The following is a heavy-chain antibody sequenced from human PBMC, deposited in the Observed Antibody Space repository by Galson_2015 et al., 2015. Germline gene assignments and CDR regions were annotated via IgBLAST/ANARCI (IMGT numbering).Heavy chain of an antibody. Sequence: SLRLPCEASGFTFSSYGMHWARQAPGKGLEWVAVISYDGSNKYYADSVKGRFTISRDNSKNTLYLQMNSLRAEDTAVYYCAKVGAFTMVRGVITGDYWGQGTLVTVSS. J-gene: IGHJ4*02. CDR2: ISYDGSNK. CDR3: AKVGAFTMVRGVITGDY. D-gene: IGHD3-10*01. CDR1: GFTFSSYG. V-gene: IGHV3-30*18.